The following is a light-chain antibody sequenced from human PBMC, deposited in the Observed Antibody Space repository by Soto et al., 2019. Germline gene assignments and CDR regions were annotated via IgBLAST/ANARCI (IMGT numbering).Light chain of an antibody. J-gene: IGLJ2*01. Sequence: QSALTQPASVSGSPGQSITISCTGTNSDVGSYDLVSWYQQHPGKDPKLMIYEGNKRPSGVSHRFSGSKSGNTASLTISGLQADDEADYYCCSPAGNSIVVFGGGTKLTVL. CDR1: NSDVGSYDL. V-gene: IGLV2-23*01. CDR2: EGN. CDR3: CSPAGNSIVV.